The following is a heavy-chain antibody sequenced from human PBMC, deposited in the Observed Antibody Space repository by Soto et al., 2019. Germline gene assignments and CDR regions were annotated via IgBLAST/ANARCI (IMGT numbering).Heavy chain of an antibody. J-gene: IGHJ3*02. CDR2: IIPMLGVR. V-gene: IGHV1-69*02. D-gene: IGHD2-21*01. CDR1: GGTFSTYS. CDR3: AVGSCSGEVFDI. Sequence: QVQLVQSGAEVKKPGSSVKVSCKDSGGTFSTYSMFWVRQAPGQGLEWMGRIIPMLGVRHYAQRFQDRVTITADKSTSTVHMELSSLRSEDTALYYCAVGSCSGEVFDIWGQGTMVTVSS.